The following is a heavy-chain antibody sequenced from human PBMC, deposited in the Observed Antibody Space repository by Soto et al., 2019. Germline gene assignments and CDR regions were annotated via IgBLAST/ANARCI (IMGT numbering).Heavy chain of an antibody. CDR3: ARLWGWFGDY. J-gene: IGHJ4*02. V-gene: IGHV4-59*08. CDR2: IYYSGST. D-gene: IGHD3-10*01. Sequence: QVQLQESGPGLVKPSETLSLTCTVSGGSISSYYWSWIRQPPGKGLEWIGYIYYSGSTNYNPSLKSRVTISVDTSKNQFSLKLSSVTAADTAVYYCARLWGWFGDYWGQGTLVTLSS. CDR1: GGSISSYY.